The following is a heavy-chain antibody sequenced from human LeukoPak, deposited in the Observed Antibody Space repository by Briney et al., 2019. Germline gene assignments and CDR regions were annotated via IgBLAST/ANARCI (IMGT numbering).Heavy chain of an antibody. CDR2: ISSSTNYI. CDR1: GFSFSSYA. V-gene: IGHV3-21*01. J-gene: IGHJ4*02. CDR3: VRDRRESAD. Sequence: PGGSLRLSCAASGFSFSSYALNWVRQAPGKGLEWVSTISSSTNYIYYADSVKGRFIISRDNAKKLVYLHMNSLRAEDTAVYYCVRDRRESADWGQGTLVTVSS. D-gene: IGHD3-10*01.